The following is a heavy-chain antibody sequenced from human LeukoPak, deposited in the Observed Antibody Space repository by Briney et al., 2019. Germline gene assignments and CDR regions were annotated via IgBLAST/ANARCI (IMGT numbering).Heavy chain of an antibody. CDR2: ISNGDGTI. CDR3: ARGWAYYDSSGYLF. D-gene: IGHD3-22*01. J-gene: IGHJ4*02. V-gene: IGHV3-48*03. Sequence: PGGSLRLSCAASGFTFSTYEMNWVRQAPGKGLEWVSYISNGDGTIKYADSVKGRFTIPRDNAKNSLYLQMNSLRAEDTAVYYCARGWAYYDSSGYLFWGQGTLVTVSS. CDR1: GFTFSTYE.